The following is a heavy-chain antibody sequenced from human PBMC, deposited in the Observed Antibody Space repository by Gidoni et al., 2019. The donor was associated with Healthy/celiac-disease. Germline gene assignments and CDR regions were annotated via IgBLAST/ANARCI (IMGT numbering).Heavy chain of an antibody. Sequence: QVQLVQSGAEVKKPGASVKVSCKASGYTFTSYDINWVRQASGQGLEWMGWMNPNSDNIGYAQKFQGRVTMTRNTSISTAYMELSSLRSEDTAVYYCARTDTIFGVVIGFDLWGQGTLVTVSS. J-gene: IGHJ5*02. D-gene: IGHD3-3*01. V-gene: IGHV1-8*01. CDR3: ARTDTIFGVVIGFDL. CDR1: GYTFTSYD. CDR2: MNPNSDNI.